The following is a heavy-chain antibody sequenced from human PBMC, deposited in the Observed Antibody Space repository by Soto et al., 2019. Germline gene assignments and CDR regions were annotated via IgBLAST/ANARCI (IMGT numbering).Heavy chain of an antibody. D-gene: IGHD3-3*01. CDR1: GYTFTSYH. J-gene: IGHJ6*02. CDR3: ARHLRFLDPRDNYAMDV. Sequence: QVHLVQSGAEVKRPGASVNISCKASGYTFTSYHLHWVRQAPGQRLEWMGIINPSGGSTRYAQKFQGRVVMTRDTSTNTVYMELGRLRSEDTAVYYCARHLRFLDPRDNYAMDVWGQGTTVTVSS. CDR2: INPSGGST. V-gene: IGHV1-46*01.